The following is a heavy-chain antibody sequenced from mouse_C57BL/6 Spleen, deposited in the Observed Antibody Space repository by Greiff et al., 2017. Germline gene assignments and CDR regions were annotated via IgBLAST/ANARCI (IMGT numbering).Heavy chain of an antibody. Sequence: DVMLVESGGGLVKPGGSLKLSCAASGFTFSSYTMSWVRQTPEKRLEWVATISGGGGNTYYPDSVKGRFTISRDNAKNTLYLQMSSLRSEDTALYYCARHDDYGYGNYVEAIDYWGQGTSVTVSS. V-gene: IGHV5-9*01. D-gene: IGHD2-10*02. CDR2: ISGGGGNT. CDR1: GFTFSSYT. CDR3: ARHDDYGYGNYVEAIDY. J-gene: IGHJ4*01.